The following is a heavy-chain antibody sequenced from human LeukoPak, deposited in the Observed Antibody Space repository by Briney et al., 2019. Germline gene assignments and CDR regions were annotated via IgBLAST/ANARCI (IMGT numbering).Heavy chain of an antibody. Sequence: SETLSLTCTVSGGSISSYYWSWIRQPPGKGLEWIGYIYYSGSTNYNPSLKNRVTISVDTSKNQFSLKLSSVTAADTAVYYCARARYSCGYFDYWGQGTLVTVSS. J-gene: IGHJ4*02. CDR3: ARARYSCGYFDY. CDR2: IYYSGST. D-gene: IGHD5-18*01. CDR1: GGSISSYY. V-gene: IGHV4-59*01.